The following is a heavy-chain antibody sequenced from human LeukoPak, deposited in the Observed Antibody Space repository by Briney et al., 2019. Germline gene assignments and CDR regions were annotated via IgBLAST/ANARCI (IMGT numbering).Heavy chain of an antibody. CDR1: GYTFTNYY. J-gene: IGHJ4*02. CDR2: INPSGGST. CDR3: AREGEIGYDLSDY. V-gene: IGHV1-46*01. D-gene: IGHD5-12*01. Sequence: ASVTVSCKASGYTFTNYYMNWVRQAPGQGLEWMGIINPSGGSTSYAHKFQGRVTVTRDTSTSTVYMELSSLRSEDTAMYYCAREGEIGYDLSDYWGQGTLVTVSS.